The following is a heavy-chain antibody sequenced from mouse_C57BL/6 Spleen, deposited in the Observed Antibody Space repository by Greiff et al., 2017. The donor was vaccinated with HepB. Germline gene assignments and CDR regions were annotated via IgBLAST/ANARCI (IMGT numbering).Heavy chain of an antibody. J-gene: IGHJ1*03. V-gene: IGHV8-12*01. Sequence: QVTLKESGPGILQSSQTLSLTCSFSGFSLSTSGMGVSWIRQPSGKGLEWLAHIYWDDDKRYNPSLKSRLTISKDTSRNQVFLKITSVDTADTATYYCARSGYYGSESRYWYFDVWGTGTTVTVSS. CDR1: GFSLSTSGMG. D-gene: IGHD1-1*01. CDR3: ARSGYYGSESRYWYFDV. CDR2: IYWDDDK.